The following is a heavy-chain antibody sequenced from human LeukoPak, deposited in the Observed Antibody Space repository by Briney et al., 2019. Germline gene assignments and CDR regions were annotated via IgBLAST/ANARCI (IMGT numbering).Heavy chain of an antibody. CDR1: GYSISSGYY. CDR3: ARIGYSYRDDS. J-gene: IGHJ4*02. D-gene: IGHD5-18*01. V-gene: IGHV4-4*07. CDR2: IYTSGST. Sequence: PSETLSLTCTVSGYSISSGYYWGWIRQPAGKGLEWIGRIYTSGSTNYNPSLKGRVTMSVDTSKNQFSLKLSSVTAADTAVYYCARIGYSYRDDSWGQGTLVTVSS.